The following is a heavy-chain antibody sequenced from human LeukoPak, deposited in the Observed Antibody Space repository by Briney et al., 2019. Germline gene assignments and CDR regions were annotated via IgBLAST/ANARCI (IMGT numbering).Heavy chain of an antibody. Sequence: SETLSLTCTVSGGSISSGSYYWSWIRQPAGKGLEWIGRIYTSGSTNYNPSLKSRVTISVDTSKNQFSLKLSSVTAADTAVYYCARIMRTGGWFDPWGQGTLVTVSS. D-gene: IGHD3-16*01. CDR2: IYTSGST. CDR3: ARIMRTGGWFDP. V-gene: IGHV4-61*02. J-gene: IGHJ5*02. CDR1: GGSISSGSYY.